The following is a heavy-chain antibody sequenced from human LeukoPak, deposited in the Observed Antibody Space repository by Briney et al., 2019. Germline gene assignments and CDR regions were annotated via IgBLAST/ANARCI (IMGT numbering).Heavy chain of an antibody. CDR1: GFTFSGYA. CDR3: AKEGDYYGSGSYYSYYYYYVDV. J-gene: IGHJ6*03. D-gene: IGHD3-10*01. CDR2: ISGSGGST. V-gene: IGHV3-23*01. Sequence: PGGSLRLSCAASGFTFSGYAMNWVRQAPGKGLEWVSGISGSGGSTYYADSVKGRFTISRDNSKNTLYLQMNSLRAEDTAVYYCAKEGDYYGSGSYYSYYYYYVDVWGKGTTVTISS.